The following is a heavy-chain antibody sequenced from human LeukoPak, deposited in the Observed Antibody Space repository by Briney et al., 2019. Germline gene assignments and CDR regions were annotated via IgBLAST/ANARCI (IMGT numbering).Heavy chain of an antibody. CDR1: GFTFSSYG. J-gene: IGHJ4*02. Sequence: PGGSLRLSCAASGFTFSSYGMHWVRQAPGKGLEWVAVISYDGSNKYYADSVKGRFTISRDNSKNTLYLQMNSLRAEDTAVYYCAKATEIAGYSSSSPLDYWGQGTLVTVSS. CDR3: AKATEIAGYSSSSPLDY. D-gene: IGHD6-13*01. V-gene: IGHV3-30*18. CDR2: ISYDGSNK.